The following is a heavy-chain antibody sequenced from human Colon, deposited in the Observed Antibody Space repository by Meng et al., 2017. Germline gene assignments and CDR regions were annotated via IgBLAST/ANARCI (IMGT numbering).Heavy chain of an antibody. Sequence: EVQLVESGGGLVKPGGSLRLACTASGFTFRTSWMEWVRQVPGKGLMWVSFINGDGTSSEYADSVKGRFTISRDNAKNILYLQMNGLRFEDTALYYCGVITSDYWGQGTLVTVSS. D-gene: IGHD3-22*01. CDR1: GFTFRTSW. V-gene: IGHV3-74*02. J-gene: IGHJ4*02. CDR3: GVITSDY. CDR2: INGDGTSS.